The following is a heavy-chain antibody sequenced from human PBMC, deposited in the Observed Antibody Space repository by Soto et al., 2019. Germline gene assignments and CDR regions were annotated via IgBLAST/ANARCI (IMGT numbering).Heavy chain of an antibody. V-gene: IGHV3-20*04. J-gene: IGHJ4*01. D-gene: IGHD3-9*01. CDR1: GFTFDDYG. CDR2: INWNGGST. CDR3: ARVPHYDILTGPDY. Sequence: PGGSLRLSCAASGFTFDDYGMSWVRQAPGKGLEWVSGINWNGGSTRYADSVKGRFTISRDNAKNSLYLQMNSLRAEDTALYYCARVPHYDILTGPDYWGHGTLVTVSS.